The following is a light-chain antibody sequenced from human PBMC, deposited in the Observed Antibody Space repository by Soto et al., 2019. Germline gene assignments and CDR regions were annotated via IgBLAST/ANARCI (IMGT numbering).Light chain of an antibody. Sequence: DIVMTQSPATLSVSPGERATLSCRASQSVSSSYLAWYQRRPGQAPRLLIYGSSTRATGVPPRFSGSASGTEFTLTISSLQSEDFGVYYCQQYNDWPRTFGQGTRLEIK. J-gene: IGKJ5*01. V-gene: IGKV3-15*01. CDR1: QSVSSSY. CDR2: GSS. CDR3: QQYNDWPRT.